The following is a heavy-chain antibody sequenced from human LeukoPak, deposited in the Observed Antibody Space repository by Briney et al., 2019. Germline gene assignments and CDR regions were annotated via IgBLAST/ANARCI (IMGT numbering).Heavy chain of an antibody. Sequence: PSETLSLTCAVYGGSFSGYYWSWIRQPPGKGLEWIGEINHSGSTNYNPSLKSRVTISVDTSKNQFSLKLSSVTAADSAVYYCARAPGYYGSGSPYLDSWGQGALVTVSS. CDR1: GGSFSGYY. D-gene: IGHD3-10*01. CDR3: ARAPGYYGSGSPYLDS. V-gene: IGHV4-34*01. CDR2: INHSGST. J-gene: IGHJ4*02.